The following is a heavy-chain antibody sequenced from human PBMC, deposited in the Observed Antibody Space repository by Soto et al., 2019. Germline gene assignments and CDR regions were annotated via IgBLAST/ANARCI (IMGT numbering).Heavy chain of an antibody. D-gene: IGHD1-26*01. J-gene: IGHJ4*02. CDR2: IWYDGSNK. CDR3: ARDSTDGMNYFDY. CDR1: GFTFSSYG. Sequence: SGGSLRLSCAASGFTFSSYGMHWVRQAPGKGLEWVAVIWYDGSNKYYADSVKGRFTISRDNSKNTLYLQMNSLRAEDTAVYYCARDSTDGMNYFDYWGQGTLVTVSS. V-gene: IGHV3-33*01.